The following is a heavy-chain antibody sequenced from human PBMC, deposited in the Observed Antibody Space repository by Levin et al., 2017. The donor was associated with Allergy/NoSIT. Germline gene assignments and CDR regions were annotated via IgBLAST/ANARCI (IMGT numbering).Heavy chain of an antibody. J-gene: IGHJ4*02. CDR3: AMTGVGYRDTGAPDY. CDR1: GGSISSSSYY. D-gene: IGHD5-18*01. Sequence: SETLSLTCTVSGGSISSSSYYWGWIRQPPGKGLEWIGSIYYSGSTYYNPSLKSRVTISVDTSKNQFSLKLSSVTAADTAVYYCAMTGVGYRDTGAPDYWGQGTLVTVSS. V-gene: IGHV4-39*07. CDR2: IYYSGST.